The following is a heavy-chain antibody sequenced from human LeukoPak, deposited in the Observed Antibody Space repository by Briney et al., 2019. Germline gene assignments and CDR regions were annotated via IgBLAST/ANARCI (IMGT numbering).Heavy chain of an antibody. V-gene: IGHV1-2*02. CDR2: INASSGGT. CDR3: SSLVAGTFAFDL. Sequence: ASVKVSCQASGYTFTGYYTHWVRQAPGQGLEWIGWINASSGGTNYAQQFQGRVTMTRDSSITPAYVELSRLRSDDTAVYYLSSLVAGTFAFDLWGQGTMVTVSS. CDR1: GYTFTGYY. J-gene: IGHJ3*01. D-gene: IGHD6-19*01.